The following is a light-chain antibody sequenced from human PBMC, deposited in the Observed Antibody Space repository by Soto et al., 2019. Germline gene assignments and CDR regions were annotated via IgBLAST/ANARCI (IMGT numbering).Light chain of an antibody. V-gene: IGLV1-40*01. J-gene: IGLJ2*01. Sequence: QSVLTQPPSGSGAPWQSVTIPCTWSSPKIGAGYDVLWYQKLPGTAPKLLIYGDSNRPSGVPDRFSGSKSGNSASLAITGLQAEDEADYYCQSYASSMSYVFGGGTKLTVL. CDR1: SPKIGAGYD. CDR2: GDS. CDR3: QSYASSMSYV.